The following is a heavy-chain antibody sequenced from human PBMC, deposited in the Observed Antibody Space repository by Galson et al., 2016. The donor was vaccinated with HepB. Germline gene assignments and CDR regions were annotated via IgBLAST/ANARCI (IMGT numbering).Heavy chain of an antibody. J-gene: IGHJ4*02. V-gene: IGHV3-74*01. D-gene: IGHD4/OR15-4a*01. CDR1: GFTSSSYW. Sequence: SLRLSCAASGFTSSSYWMNWLRQAPGKKMVWVSRINGDGSSTTYADSVKGRFTISRDNAKNTLYLQMSSLRAEDTAVYYCARGHSANSFILDYWGQGTLVTVSS. CDR3: ARGHSANSFILDY. CDR2: INGDGSST.